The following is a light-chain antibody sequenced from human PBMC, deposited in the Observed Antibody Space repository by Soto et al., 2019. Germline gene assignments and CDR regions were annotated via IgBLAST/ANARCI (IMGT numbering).Light chain of an antibody. Sequence: QSALTQPASVSGPPGQSITISCTGTSSDVGGYNYVSWYQQHPGKAPKLMIYEVSNRPSGVSNRFSGSKSGNTASLTISGLQAEDEADYYCSSYTSSSTLVFGGGTKLTVL. CDR3: SSYTSSSTLV. CDR1: SSDVGGYNY. CDR2: EVS. V-gene: IGLV2-14*01. J-gene: IGLJ2*01.